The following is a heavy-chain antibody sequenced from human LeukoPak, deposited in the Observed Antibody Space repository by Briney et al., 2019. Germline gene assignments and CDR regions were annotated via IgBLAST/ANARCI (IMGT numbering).Heavy chain of an antibody. D-gene: IGHD3-16*02. V-gene: IGHV4-39*01. J-gene: IGHJ4*02. CDR1: GGSISSSSYY. CDR3: ARHVHDYVWGSYRQNFDY. Sequence: SETLSLTCTVSGGSISSSSYYWGWIRQPPGKGLEWIGSIYYSGSTYYNPSLKSRVTISVDTSKNQFPPKLSSVTAADTAVYYCARHVHDYVWGSYRQNFDYWGQGTLVTVSS. CDR2: IYYSGST.